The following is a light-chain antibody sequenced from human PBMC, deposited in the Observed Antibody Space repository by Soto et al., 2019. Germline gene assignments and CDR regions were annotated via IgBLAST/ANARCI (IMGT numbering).Light chain of an antibody. CDR1: QSVSSNY. CDR2: GAS. V-gene: IGKV3-20*01. J-gene: IGKJ4*01. CDR3: QQYSYSPLT. Sequence: EIVMTQSPATLSVSPGERATLSCRASQSVSSNYLAWYQQKPGQAPRLLIYGASSRATGIPDRFSGSGSGTDFTLTISRLEPEDFAVYYCQQYSYSPLTFGGGTKVDIK.